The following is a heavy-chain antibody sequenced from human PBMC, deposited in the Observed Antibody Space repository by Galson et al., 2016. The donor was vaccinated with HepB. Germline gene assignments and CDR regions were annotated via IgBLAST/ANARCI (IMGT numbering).Heavy chain of an antibody. CDR3: ASQLYLWGPNRRHGMDV. J-gene: IGHJ6*02. Sequence: QSGAEVKKPGESLKISCKGSGYSFSSYWIGWVRQMPGKGLEWMGIIYPGDSDTKYSPSFQGQVTISADKSISTAYLQWSTLRASDTAMYYCASQLYLWGPNRRHGMDVWGQGTTVTVSS. CDR1: GYSFSSYW. D-gene: IGHD3-16*01. V-gene: IGHV5-51*01. CDR2: IYPGDSDT.